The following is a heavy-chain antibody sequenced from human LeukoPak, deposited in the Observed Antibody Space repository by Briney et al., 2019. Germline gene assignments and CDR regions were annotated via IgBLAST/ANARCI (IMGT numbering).Heavy chain of an antibody. CDR3: ARVYDEDWFDP. CDR2: IYYSGST. D-gene: IGHD3-3*01. Sequence: PQTLSLTCTVSGGSIGSGGYYWSWIRQHPGKGLEWIGYIYYSGSTYYNPSLKSRVTISVDTSKNQFSLKLSSVTAADTAVYYCARVYDEDWFDPWGQGTLVTVSS. J-gene: IGHJ5*02. V-gene: IGHV4-31*03. CDR1: GGSIGSGGYY.